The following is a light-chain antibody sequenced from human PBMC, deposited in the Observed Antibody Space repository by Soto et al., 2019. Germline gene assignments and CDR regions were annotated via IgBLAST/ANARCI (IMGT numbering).Light chain of an antibody. CDR1: QDINKN. CDR2: DAS. J-gene: IGKJ5*01. Sequence: DIQMTQSPSSLSASVGDRVTITRQASQDINKNLIWYQQKPGKAPKLLIYDASDLETGVPSRFSGSGSGTEFSLTITSLQPEDFATDDCQQLFDSPITFGQGTRLEIK. CDR3: QQLFDSPIT. V-gene: IGKV1-33*01.